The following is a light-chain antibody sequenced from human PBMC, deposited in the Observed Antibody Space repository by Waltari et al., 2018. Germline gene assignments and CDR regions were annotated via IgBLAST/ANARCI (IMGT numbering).Light chain of an antibody. Sequence: QSALTQPPSASGSPGQSVTISCTGTNSDVGTYNYVSWFQQHPGRAPKLLISEVNKRPSGVPDRFSGSKSVHSASLTVSGLQADDEAVYHCSSYAGSNTLVFGGGTKLTVL. V-gene: IGLV2-8*01. CDR2: EVN. J-gene: IGLJ2*01. CDR1: NSDVGTYNY. CDR3: SSYAGSNTLV.